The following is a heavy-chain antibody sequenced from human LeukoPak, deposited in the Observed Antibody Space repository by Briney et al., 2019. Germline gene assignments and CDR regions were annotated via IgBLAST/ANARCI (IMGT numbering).Heavy chain of an antibody. J-gene: IGHJ4*02. V-gene: IGHV3-7*01. CDR1: GFTFSRYW. CDR3: ARDEARDFAY. Sequence: PGGSLRLSCAASGFTFSRYWMTWVRQAPGKGLEWVANIKQDGSQKYYVDSVKGRFTISRDNAKNSLYLQMNSLRAEDTAVYYCARDEARDFAYWGQGTLVTVSS. CDR2: IKQDGSQK.